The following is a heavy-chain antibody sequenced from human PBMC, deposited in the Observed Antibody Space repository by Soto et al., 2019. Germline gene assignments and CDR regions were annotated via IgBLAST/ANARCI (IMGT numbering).Heavy chain of an antibody. V-gene: IGHV4-59*01. CDR3: ARTTYGDVAYYYYGMDV. D-gene: IGHD4-17*01. CDR1: GGSISSYY. CDR2: IYYSGST. J-gene: IGHJ6*02. Sequence: SETLSLTCTVSGGSISSYYWSWIRQPPWKGLEWIGYIYYSGSTNYNPSLKSRVTISVDTSKNQFSLKLSSVTAADTAVYYCARTTYGDVAYYYYGMDVWGQGTTVTVSS.